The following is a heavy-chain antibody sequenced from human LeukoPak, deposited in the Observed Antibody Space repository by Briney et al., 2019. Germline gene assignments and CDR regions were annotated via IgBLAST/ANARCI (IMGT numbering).Heavy chain of an antibody. CDR2: IYSSGTT. CDR3: ARERREGYCSSTSCYSGNAFDI. D-gene: IGHD2-2*02. V-gene: IGHV4-59*13. Sequence: SETLSLTCTVSGGSISSYYWSWIRQPPGKGLDGIGYIYSSGTTNYNPSLKSRVTISVDTSKNQFSLKLRSVTAADTAVYYCARERREGYCSSTSCYSGNAFDIWGQGTMVTVSS. CDR1: GGSISSYY. J-gene: IGHJ3*02.